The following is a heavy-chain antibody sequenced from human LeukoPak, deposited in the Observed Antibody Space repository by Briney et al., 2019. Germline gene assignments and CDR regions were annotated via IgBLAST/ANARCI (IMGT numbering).Heavy chain of an antibody. J-gene: IGHJ4*02. V-gene: IGHV4-34*01. Sequence: PSETLSLTCAVYGGSFSGYYWSWIRQPPGKGLEWIGEINHSGSTNYNPSLKSRVTISVDKSKNQFSLKLSSVTAADTAVYYCARVGDGDSIDYWGQGTLVTVSS. D-gene: IGHD5-12*01. CDR2: INHSGST. CDR1: GGSFSGYY. CDR3: ARVGDGDSIDY.